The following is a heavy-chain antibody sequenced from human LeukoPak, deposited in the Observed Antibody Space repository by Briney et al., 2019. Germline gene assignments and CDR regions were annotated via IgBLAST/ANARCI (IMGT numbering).Heavy chain of an antibody. J-gene: IGHJ3*02. D-gene: IGHD4-17*01. V-gene: IGHV3-30*02. CDR2: IRYDGSNK. CDR3: ARPTTVTPDAFDI. Sequence: GGSLRLSCAASGFTFSSYGMHWVRQAPGKGLEWVAFIRYDGSNKYYADSVKGRFTISRDDSKNTLYLQMNSLRAEDTAVYYCARPTTVTPDAFDIWGQGTMVTVSS. CDR1: GFTFSSYG.